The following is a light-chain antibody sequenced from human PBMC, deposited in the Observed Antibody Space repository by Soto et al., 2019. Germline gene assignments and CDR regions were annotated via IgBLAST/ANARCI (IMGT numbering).Light chain of an antibody. CDR3: QQYGNSRGA. CDR1: QSVSTSY. Sequence: DIGLSQSPCTLSLSPGDRATLSCRASQSVSTSYLAWYQQKPGQAPRLLIYGASSRATGIPGRFSGSGSGTDFTLTISGLEPEDFAVYYCQQYGNSRGAFGQGTMVDVK. CDR2: GAS. V-gene: IGKV3-20*01. J-gene: IGKJ1*01.